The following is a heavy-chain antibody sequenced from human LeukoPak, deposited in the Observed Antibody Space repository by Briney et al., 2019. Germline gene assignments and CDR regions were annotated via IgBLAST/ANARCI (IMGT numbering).Heavy chain of an antibody. D-gene: IGHD3-10*01. Sequence: GGSLRLSCAASGFTFSSYAMSWVRQAPGKGLEWVSAISGSGGSTYYADSVQGRFTISRDNSKSTLCLQMNSLRAEDTAAYFCARGVLGVIPIDYWGQGTLVTVSS. J-gene: IGHJ4*02. CDR3: ARGVLGVIPIDY. V-gene: IGHV3-23*01. CDR2: ISGSGGST. CDR1: GFTFSSYA.